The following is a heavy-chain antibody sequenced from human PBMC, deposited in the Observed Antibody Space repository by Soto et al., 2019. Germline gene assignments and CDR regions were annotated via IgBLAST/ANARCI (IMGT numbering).Heavy chain of an antibody. Sequence: GASVKVSCKASGYTFTSYGISWVRQAPGQGLEWMGWISAYNGNTNYAQKLQGRVTMTTDTSTSTAYMELRSLRSDDTAVYYCAGVLWFGELSPNYYYMDVWGKGTTVTLSS. CDR1: GYTFTSYG. CDR2: ISAYNGNT. V-gene: IGHV1-18*01. CDR3: AGVLWFGELSPNYYYMDV. D-gene: IGHD3-10*01. J-gene: IGHJ6*03.